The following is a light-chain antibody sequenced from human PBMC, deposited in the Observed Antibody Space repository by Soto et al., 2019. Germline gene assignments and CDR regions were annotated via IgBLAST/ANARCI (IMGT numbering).Light chain of an antibody. CDR2: KVS. Sequence: EVVMTQSPLSLPVTLGQPASISCRSSQSLVYSDGNTYLNWFQQRPGQSPRRLIYKVSNRDSGVPDRFSGSGSVTDFTMKISSVEADDVGLFYGMQVSHWTPGFGQGTKLEIK. J-gene: IGKJ2*01. V-gene: IGKV2-30*01. CDR1: QSLVYSDGNTY. CDR3: MQVSHWTPG.